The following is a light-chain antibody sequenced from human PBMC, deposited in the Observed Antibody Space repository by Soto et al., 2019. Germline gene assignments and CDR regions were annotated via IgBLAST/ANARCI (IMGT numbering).Light chain of an antibody. J-gene: IGLJ3*02. Sequence: QSALTQPASMSGSPGQSSTISCTGTSSDVGLYNLVSWYQHLPGKAPKLIIYEVNERPSGISDRFSGSKSGNTASLTISGLRDEDEADYYCCSYVGSSILMFGGGTKLTVL. V-gene: IGLV2-23*02. CDR2: EVN. CDR1: SSDVGLYNL. CDR3: CSYVGSSILM.